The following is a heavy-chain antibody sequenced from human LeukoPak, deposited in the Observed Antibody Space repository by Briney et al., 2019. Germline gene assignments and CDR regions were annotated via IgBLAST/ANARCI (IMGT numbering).Heavy chain of an antibody. Sequence: GGSLRLSCAASGFTFSSYAMSGVRQAPGKGLEGVSAISGSGGSTYYADSVKGRFTISRDNSKNTLYLQMNSLRAEDTAVYYCAKGLCGGDCYVYYYYYGMDVWGQGTTVTVSS. V-gene: IGHV3-23*01. J-gene: IGHJ6*02. D-gene: IGHD2-21*02. CDR2: ISGSGGST. CDR1: GFTFSSYA. CDR3: AKGLCGGDCYVYYYYYGMDV.